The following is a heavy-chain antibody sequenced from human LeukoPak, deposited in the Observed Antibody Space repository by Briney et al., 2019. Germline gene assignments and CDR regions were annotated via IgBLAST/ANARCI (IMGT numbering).Heavy chain of an antibody. J-gene: IGHJ5*02. CDR1: GYTFTSND. V-gene: IGHV1-8*01. Sequence: ASVKVSCKASGYTFTSNDINWVRQAPGQGLEWMGWMNPHSASVGYAQKFQGRVIMTWDTSISTAYMELSSLTSDDTAVYYCVRVPQRVPHNWFDPWGQGTLVTVSS. CDR2: MNPHSASV. CDR3: VRVPQRVPHNWFDP. D-gene: IGHD1-1*01.